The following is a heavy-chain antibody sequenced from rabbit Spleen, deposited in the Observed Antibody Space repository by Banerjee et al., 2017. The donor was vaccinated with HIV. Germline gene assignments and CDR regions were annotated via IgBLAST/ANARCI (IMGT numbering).Heavy chain of an antibody. V-gene: IGHV1S45*01. J-gene: IGHJ6*01. Sequence: QLVESGGGLVQPGGSLKLSCKASGFDFSVYGLSWVRQAPGKGLEWIACIYAGSSGSTYYASWAKGRFTISKTSSTTVTLQMTSLTAADTATYFCARDTGSSFSTYGMDLWGPGTLVTVS. CDR1: GFDFSVYG. CDR2: IYAGSSGST. D-gene: IGHD8-1*01. CDR3: ARDTGSSFSTYGMDL.